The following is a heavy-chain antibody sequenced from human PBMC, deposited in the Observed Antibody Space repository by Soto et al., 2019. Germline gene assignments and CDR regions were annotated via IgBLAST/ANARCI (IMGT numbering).Heavy chain of an antibody. D-gene: IGHD2-2*01. CDR1: GGSISSYY. V-gene: IGHV4-59*08. J-gene: IGHJ5*02. CDR2: IYYSGST. CDR3: ARQSCSSTSCYSWVSWFDP. Sequence: QVQLQESGPGLVKPSETLSLTCTVSGGSISSYYWSWIRQPPGKGLEWIGHIYYSGSTNYNPSLKSRVSTSVDTSKNQFSLKLSSVTAADTAVYYCARQSCSSTSCYSWVSWFDPWGQGTLVTVSS.